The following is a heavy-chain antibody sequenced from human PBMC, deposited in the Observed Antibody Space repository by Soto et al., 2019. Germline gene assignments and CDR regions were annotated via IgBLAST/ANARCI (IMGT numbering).Heavy chain of an antibody. CDR3: ARDRDWNLDY. D-gene: IGHD2-21*02. CDR2: ISTDKGNT. Sequence: ASVKVSCKASGYSFTTYGMTWLRQAPGQGLEWMGWISTDKGNTKYAQNFQSRATLTTDTSTSTAYVELRSLRSDDTAVYYCARDRDWNLDYWGQGTLVTVSS. V-gene: IGHV1-18*01. J-gene: IGHJ4*02. CDR1: GYSFTTYG.